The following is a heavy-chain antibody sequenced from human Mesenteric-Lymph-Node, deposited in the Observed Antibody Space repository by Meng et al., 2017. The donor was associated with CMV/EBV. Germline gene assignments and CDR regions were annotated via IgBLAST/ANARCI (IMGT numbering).Heavy chain of an antibody. CDR3: AKSRATIAVWCAFDI. Sequence: GGSLRLSCAASGFTFSSYSVHWVRQAPGKGLEWVAFIRHDETNKYYADSVKGRFTISRDNSKNTLYLQMNSLRAEDTAVYYCAKSRATIAVWCAFDIWGQGTMVTVSS. CDR1: GFTFSSYS. J-gene: IGHJ3*02. V-gene: IGHV3-30*02. CDR2: IRHDETNK. D-gene: IGHD4/OR15-4a*01.